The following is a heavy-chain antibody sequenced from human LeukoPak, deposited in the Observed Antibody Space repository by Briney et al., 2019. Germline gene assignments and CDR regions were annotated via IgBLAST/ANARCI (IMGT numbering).Heavy chain of an antibody. Sequence: GGSLRLSCAASGFSFSDYYMSWIRQAPGKGLEWVSYISSSGNLIYYADSVKGRFTISRDNAKNLLYLQMNSLRAEDTAVYYCARAGYPYYFDYWGQGTLVTVSS. CDR2: ISSSGNLI. CDR3: ARAGYPYYFDY. J-gene: IGHJ4*02. D-gene: IGHD5-18*01. V-gene: IGHV3-11*01. CDR1: GFSFSDYY.